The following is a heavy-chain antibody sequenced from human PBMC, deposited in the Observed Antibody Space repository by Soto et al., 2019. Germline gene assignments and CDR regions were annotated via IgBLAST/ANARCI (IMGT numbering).Heavy chain of an antibody. J-gene: IGHJ3*01. V-gene: IGHV3-11*06. CDR1: GFKFSDFY. Sequence: QVLLEESGGGLVKPGASLRLACAASGFKFSDFYMSWIRQAPGKGLEWISNISSSSSYTDYAESVKGRFTISRDNAKSTLYLQMNSLRAEDTAVYYCARDDPIVTSRPKDAFDFWGQGTMVTVSS. CDR3: ARDDPIVTSRPKDAFDF. D-gene: IGHD1-26*01. CDR2: ISSSSSYT.